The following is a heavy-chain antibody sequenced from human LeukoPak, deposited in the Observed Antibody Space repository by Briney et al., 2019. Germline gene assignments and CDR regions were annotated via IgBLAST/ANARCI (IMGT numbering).Heavy chain of an antibody. CDR2: IVVGSGNT. Sequence: SVKVSCKASGFTFTSSAMQWVRQARGQRLEWIGWIVVGSGNTNYAQKFQERVTITRDMSTSTAYMELSSLRSEDTAVYYCAGSGPGATAFDIWGQGTMVTVSS. CDR1: GFTFTSSA. V-gene: IGHV1-58*02. CDR3: AGSGPGATAFDI. D-gene: IGHD1-26*01. J-gene: IGHJ3*02.